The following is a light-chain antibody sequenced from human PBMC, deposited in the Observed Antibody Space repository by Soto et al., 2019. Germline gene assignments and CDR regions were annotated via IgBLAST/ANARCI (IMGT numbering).Light chain of an antibody. Sequence: QSALTQPASVSGSPGGSITISCTGTSSDVGTYNLVTWYQQHPGRVPKLILYEGNKRPSGVSSRFSASKSGNTASLTISGLQAEDEADYFCCSYAPSRTLLFGGGTK. CDR1: SSDVGTYNL. CDR3: CSYAPSRTLL. J-gene: IGLJ2*01. CDR2: EGN. V-gene: IGLV2-23*01.